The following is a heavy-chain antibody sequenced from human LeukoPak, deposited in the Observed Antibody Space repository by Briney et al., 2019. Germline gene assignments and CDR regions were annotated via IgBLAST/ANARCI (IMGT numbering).Heavy chain of an antibody. CDR1: GFNFSSYE. V-gene: IGHV3-48*03. CDR3: ARDSSGWPPFDY. CDR2: ISTSGTII. D-gene: IGHD6-19*01. J-gene: IGHJ4*02. Sequence: GGSLRLSCAASGFNFSSYEMNWVRQAPGKGLGWVSYISTSGTIIYYADSVKGRFTISRDNAKNSLYLQMNSLRAEDTAVYYCARDSSGWPPFDYWGQGTLVTVSS.